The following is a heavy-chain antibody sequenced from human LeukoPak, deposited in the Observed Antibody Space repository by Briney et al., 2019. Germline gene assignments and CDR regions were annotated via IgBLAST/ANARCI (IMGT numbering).Heavy chain of an antibody. CDR2: INHSGST. CDR1: GGSFSGYY. J-gene: IGHJ4*02. V-gene: IGHV4-34*01. D-gene: IGHD1-26*01. CDR3: ARHRIRYSGSYKQFDY. Sequence: SETLSLTCAVYGGSFSGYYWSWIRQPPGKGLEWIGEINHSGSTNYNPSLKSRVTISVDTSKNQFSLKLSSVTAADTAVFYCARHRIRYSGSYKQFDYWGQGTLVTVSS.